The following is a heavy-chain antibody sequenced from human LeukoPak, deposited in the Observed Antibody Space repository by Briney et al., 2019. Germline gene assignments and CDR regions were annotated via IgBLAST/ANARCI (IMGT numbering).Heavy chain of an antibody. D-gene: IGHD4-17*01. V-gene: IGHV3-53*01. CDR1: GFTVSSNY. CDR2: IYSGGST. J-gene: IGHJ3*02. CDR3: ARVTVNTGDAFDI. Sequence: GGSLRLSCAASGFTVSSNYMSWVRQAPGKGLEWVSVIYSGGSTYYADSVKGRFTISRDNSKNTLYLQMNSLRAEDTAVYYCARVTVNTGDAFDIWGQGTMVTVSS.